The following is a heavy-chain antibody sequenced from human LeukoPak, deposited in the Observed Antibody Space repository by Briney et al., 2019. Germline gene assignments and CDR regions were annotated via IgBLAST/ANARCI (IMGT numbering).Heavy chain of an antibody. CDR1: GGTFSSYA. D-gene: IGHD5-18*01. CDR3: AKAPRGTAMVGTFDY. Sequence: ASVKVSCKASGGTFSSYAISWVRQAPGQGLEWMGGIIPIFGTANYAQKFQGRVTITTDESTSTAYMELSSLRSEDTAVYYCAKAPRGTAMVGTFDYWGQGTLVTVSS. V-gene: IGHV1-69*05. CDR2: IIPIFGTA. J-gene: IGHJ4*02.